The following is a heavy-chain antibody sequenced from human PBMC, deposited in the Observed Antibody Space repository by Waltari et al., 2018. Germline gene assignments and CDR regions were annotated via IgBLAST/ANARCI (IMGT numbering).Heavy chain of an antibody. V-gene: IGHV3-23*04. Sequence: EVQLVGSGGDLVQTGGSLSLSCFGSGFDFGNYALAWVRQAPGKGLQWVSAIRGAGGRTFYEDSVKGRFAVSRDNSKNILYLQMSSLRADDTGVYYCAKEGDPDLAIPFDHWGQGTPVTVSS. D-gene: IGHD2-21*01. CDR1: GFDFGNYA. CDR2: IRGAGGRT. J-gene: IGHJ4*02. CDR3: AKEGDPDLAIPFDH.